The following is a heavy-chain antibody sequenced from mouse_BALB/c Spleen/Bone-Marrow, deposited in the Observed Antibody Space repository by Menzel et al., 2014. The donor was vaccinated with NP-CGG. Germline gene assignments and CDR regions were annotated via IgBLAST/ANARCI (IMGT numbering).Heavy chain of an antibody. CDR3: ARGDGYAMDY. Sequence: EVQLQQSGAEIVRPGALVKLSCKASGFNIKDYYMQWVKQRPGQGLEWIGWIDPENGNTIYDPKFQGKASITADTSSNTAYLQLSSLTSEDTAVYYCARGDGYAMDYWGQGTSVTVSS. CDR1: GFNIKDYY. CDR2: IDPENGNT. V-gene: IGHV14-1*02. J-gene: IGHJ4*01.